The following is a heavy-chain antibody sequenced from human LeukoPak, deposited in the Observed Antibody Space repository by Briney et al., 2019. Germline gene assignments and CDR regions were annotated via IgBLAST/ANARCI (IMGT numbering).Heavy chain of an antibody. CDR1: GFTFSSYA. D-gene: IGHD7-27*01. CDR2: ISGSGDNT. Sequence: PGGSLRLSCAASGFTFSSYAMSWVRQAPGKGLEWVSAISGSGDNTYYADSVKGRFTISRDNSKSTLFLQMNSLRAEDTAVYYCAKLRSADWGPIDCGGQGTLVTVSS. V-gene: IGHV3-23*01. CDR3: AKLRSADWGPIDC. J-gene: IGHJ4*02.